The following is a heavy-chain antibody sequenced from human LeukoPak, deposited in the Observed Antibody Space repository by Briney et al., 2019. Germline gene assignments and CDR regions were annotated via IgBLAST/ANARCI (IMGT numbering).Heavy chain of an antibody. Sequence: RPGGSLRLSCAASGFTFSSYAMSWVRQAPGKGLEWVSAISGSGGSTYYADSVKGRFTISRDNSKNTLYLQMNSLRAEDTAVYYCAKFPLLDTIFGVVTVDDWGQGTLVTVSS. CDR3: AKFPLLDTIFGVVTVDD. CDR2: ISGSGGST. V-gene: IGHV3-23*01. J-gene: IGHJ4*02. CDR1: GFTFSSYA. D-gene: IGHD3-3*01.